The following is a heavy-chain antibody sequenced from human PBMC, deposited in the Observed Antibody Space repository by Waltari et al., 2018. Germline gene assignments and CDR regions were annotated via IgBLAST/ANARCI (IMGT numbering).Heavy chain of an antibody. J-gene: IGHJ6*03. V-gene: IGHV4-59*01. D-gene: IGHD5-18*01. CDR3: ARVRGDTAMVRGLYYMDV. CDR2: IYYSGST. Sequence: QVQLQESGPGLVKPSETLSLTCTVSGGSISSYYWSWIRQPPGKGLEWIGYIYYSGSTNYNPSLKSRVTISVDTSKNQFSLKLSSVTAADTAVYYCARVRGDTAMVRGLYYMDVWGKGTTVTVSS. CDR1: GGSISSYY.